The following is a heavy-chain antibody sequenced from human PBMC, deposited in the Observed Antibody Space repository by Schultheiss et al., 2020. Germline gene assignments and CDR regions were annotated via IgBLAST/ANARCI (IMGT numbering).Heavy chain of an antibody. V-gene: IGHV4-61*08. D-gene: IGHD3-22*01. Sequence: SETLSLTCTVSGGSVSSVGYYWSWIRQPPGKGLEWIGYIYYSGSTNYNPSLKSRVTISVDTSKNQFSLKLSSVTAADTAVYYCAREEDMIVEDGAFDIWGQGTMVTVSS. CDR2: IYYSGST. J-gene: IGHJ3*02. CDR3: AREEDMIVEDGAFDI. CDR1: GGSVSSVGYY.